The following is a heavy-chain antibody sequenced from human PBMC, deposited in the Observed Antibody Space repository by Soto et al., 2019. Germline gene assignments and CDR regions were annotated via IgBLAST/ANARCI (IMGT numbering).Heavy chain of an antibody. Sequence: QVQLVQSGAEVKKPGASVKVSCKASGYTFTSYGISWVRQAPGQGLEWMGWISAYNGNTNYAQKHQGRVTMTTDTSTSTAYMELRSLRSDDTAVYYCARVFDFWSGYAEEGWFDPWGQGTLVTVSS. D-gene: IGHD3-3*01. CDR1: GYTFTSYG. CDR3: ARVFDFWSGYAEEGWFDP. CDR2: ISAYNGNT. J-gene: IGHJ5*02. V-gene: IGHV1-18*01.